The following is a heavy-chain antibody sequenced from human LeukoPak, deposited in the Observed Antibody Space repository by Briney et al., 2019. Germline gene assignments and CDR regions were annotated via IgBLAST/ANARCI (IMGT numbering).Heavy chain of an antibody. V-gene: IGHV1-69*04. CDR1: GYTFTNYG. CDR3: ARQTLGVTTYYDSSGYPKGDAFDI. D-gene: IGHD3-22*01. CDR2: IIPILGIA. J-gene: IGHJ3*02. Sequence: SVKVSCKASGYTFTNYGFSWVRQAPGQGLEWMGRIIPILGIANYAQKFQGRVTITADKSTSTAYMELSSLRSEDTAVYYCARQTLGVTTYYDSSGYPKGDAFDIWGQGTMVTVSS.